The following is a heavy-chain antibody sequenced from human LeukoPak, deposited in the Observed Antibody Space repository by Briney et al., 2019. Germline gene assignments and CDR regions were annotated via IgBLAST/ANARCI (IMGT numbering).Heavy chain of an antibody. CDR2: ISSSGTT. V-gene: IGHV4-4*07. D-gene: IGHD2-15*01. Sequence: SETLSLTCTVSGGSNSYYYWTWIRQPAGKGLEWIGRISSSGTTNYTPSLRSRVTLSLDMSEKQFSLKLSSVTAADTAVYFCAREGCSGGVCYFDYWGRGTLVTVSS. CDR1: GGSNSYYY. CDR3: AREGCSGGVCYFDY. J-gene: IGHJ4*02.